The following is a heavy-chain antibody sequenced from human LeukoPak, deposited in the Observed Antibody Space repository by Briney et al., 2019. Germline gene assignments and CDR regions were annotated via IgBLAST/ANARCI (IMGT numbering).Heavy chain of an antibody. CDR2: INHSGST. Sequence: SETLSLTCAVYGVSFSGYYWSWIRQPPGKGLEWIGEINHSGSTNYNPSLKSRVTISVDTSKNQFSLKLSSVTAADTAVYYCARGLPALKNYYFESWGQGTLVTV. V-gene: IGHV4-34*01. CDR1: GVSFSGYY. CDR3: ARGLPALKNYYFES. J-gene: IGHJ4*02.